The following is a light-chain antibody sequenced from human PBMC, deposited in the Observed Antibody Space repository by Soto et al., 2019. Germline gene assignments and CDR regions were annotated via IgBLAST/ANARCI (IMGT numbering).Light chain of an antibody. V-gene: IGKV3-20*01. CDR3: HQRQSWPRT. CDR1: QSVSSNF. Sequence: EIVLTQSPGTLSLSPGERATLSCRASQSVSSNFLAWYQQKPGQAPRRLIYRASSRATGIPDRFSGSGSGTDFTLTISRLEPEDFALYYCHQRQSWPRTFGQGTKVDI. CDR2: RAS. J-gene: IGKJ1*01.